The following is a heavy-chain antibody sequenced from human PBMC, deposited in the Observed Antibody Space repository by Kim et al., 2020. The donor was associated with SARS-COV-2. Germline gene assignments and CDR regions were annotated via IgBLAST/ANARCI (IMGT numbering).Heavy chain of an antibody. D-gene: IGHD3-22*01. CDR3: ARDKRDYDSSGYYLGHDY. CDR1: GFTFSSYS. V-gene: IGHV3-21*01. CDR2: ISSSSSYI. Sequence: GGSLRLSCAASGFTFSSYSMNWVRQAPGKGLEWVSSISSSSSYIYYADSVKGRFTISRDNAKNSLYLQMNSLRAEDTAVYYCARDKRDYDSSGYYLGHDYWGQGTLVTVSS. J-gene: IGHJ4*02.